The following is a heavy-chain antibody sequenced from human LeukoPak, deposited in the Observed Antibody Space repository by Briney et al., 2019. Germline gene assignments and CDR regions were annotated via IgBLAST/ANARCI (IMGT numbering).Heavy chain of an antibody. CDR2: ISPEGSDK. J-gene: IGHJ4*02. D-gene: IGHD2-2*01. CDR3: ARVQVAVQSVFDYFDY. Sequence: PGGSLRLSCAASGFTFSSYAMSWVRQAPGKGLEWVANISPEGSDKYYKDSVKGRFTVSRDNAKDSLYLQMNSLRAEDTAVYFCARVQVAVQSVFDYFDYWGQGTLVTVSS. CDR1: GFTFSSYA. V-gene: IGHV3-7*01.